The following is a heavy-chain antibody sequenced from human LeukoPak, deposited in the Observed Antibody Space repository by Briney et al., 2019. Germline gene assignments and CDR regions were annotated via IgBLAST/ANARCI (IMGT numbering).Heavy chain of an antibody. CDR2: IWYDGSNK. J-gene: IGHJ6*02. CDR1: GFTFSSYG. V-gene: IGHV3-33*01. CDR3: ARDITMVRGIIMDYYYGMDV. D-gene: IGHD3-10*01. Sequence: QPGRSLRLSCAASGFTFSSYGMHWVRQAPGKGLEWVAVIWYDGSNKYYADSVKGRFTISRDNSKNTLYLQMNSLRAEDTAVYYCARDITMVRGIIMDYYYGMDVWGQGTTVTVSS.